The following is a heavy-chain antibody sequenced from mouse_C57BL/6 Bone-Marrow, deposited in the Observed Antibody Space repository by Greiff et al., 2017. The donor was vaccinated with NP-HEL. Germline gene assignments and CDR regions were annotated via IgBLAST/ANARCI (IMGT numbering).Heavy chain of an antibody. CDR1: GFTFSSYG. Sequence: DVKLVESGGDLVKPGGSLKLSCAASGFTFSSYGMSWVRQTPDKRLEWVATISSGGSYTYYPDSVKGRFTISRDNAKNTLYLQMSSLKSEDTAMYYCARHWGRTAQALLYWYFDVWGTGTTVTVSS. V-gene: IGHV5-6*02. CDR2: ISSGGSYT. J-gene: IGHJ1*03. D-gene: IGHD3-2*02. CDR3: ARHWGRTAQALLYWYFDV.